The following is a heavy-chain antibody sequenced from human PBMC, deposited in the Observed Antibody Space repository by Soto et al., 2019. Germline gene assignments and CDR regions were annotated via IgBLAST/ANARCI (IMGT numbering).Heavy chain of an antibody. V-gene: IGHV1-69*13. CDR2: IIPIFGTA. Sequence: SVKVSCKASGGTFSSYAISWVRQAPGQGLEWMGGIIPIFGTANYAQKFQGRVTITADESTSTAYMELSSLRSEDTAVYYCASHYDILTGFRGHFDYWGQGTLVTVSS. D-gene: IGHD3-9*01. CDR1: GGTFSSYA. J-gene: IGHJ4*02. CDR3: ASHYDILTGFRGHFDY.